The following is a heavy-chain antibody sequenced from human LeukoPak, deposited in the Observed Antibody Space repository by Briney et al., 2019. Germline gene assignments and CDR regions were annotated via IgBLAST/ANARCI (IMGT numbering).Heavy chain of an antibody. J-gene: IGHJ4*02. CDR3: ASRGAGTADFDY. CDR1: GYTFTSYY. V-gene: IGHV1-46*01. D-gene: IGHD6-19*01. CDR2: INPSGGST. Sequence: ASVKVSCKASGYTFTSYYMHWVRQAPGQGLEWMGIINPSGGSTSYAQKFQGRVTMTRDTSTSTVYMELSSLRSEDTAVYYCASRGAGTADFDYWGQGTLVTVSS.